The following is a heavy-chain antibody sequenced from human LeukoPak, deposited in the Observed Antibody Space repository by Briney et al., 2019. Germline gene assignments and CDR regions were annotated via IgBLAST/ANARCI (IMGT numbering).Heavy chain of an antibody. CDR1: GFTFSSYA. V-gene: IGHV3-30-3*01. D-gene: IGHD6-19*01. Sequence: GRSLRLSCAASGFTFSSYAMHWVRQAPGKGLEWVAVISYDGSNKYYADSVKGRFTISRDNSKNTLYLQMNSLRAEDTAVYYCARVQAGAVVPPPFDYWGQGTLVTVSS. J-gene: IGHJ4*02. CDR2: ISYDGSNK. CDR3: ARVQAGAVVPPPFDY.